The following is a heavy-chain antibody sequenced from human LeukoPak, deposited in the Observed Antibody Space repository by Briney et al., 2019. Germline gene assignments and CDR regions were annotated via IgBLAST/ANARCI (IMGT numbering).Heavy chain of an antibody. CDR1: GGTFSSYA. V-gene: IGHV1-69*05. J-gene: IGHJ4*02. Sequence: ASVKVSCKASGGTFSSYAISWVRQAPGQGLEWMGGIIPIFGTASYAQKFQGRVTMTRDTSTSTVYMELSSLRSEDTAVYYCARDSGVGATHLSFDYWGQGTLVTVSS. D-gene: IGHD1-26*01. CDR3: ARDSGVGATHLSFDY. CDR2: IIPIFGTA.